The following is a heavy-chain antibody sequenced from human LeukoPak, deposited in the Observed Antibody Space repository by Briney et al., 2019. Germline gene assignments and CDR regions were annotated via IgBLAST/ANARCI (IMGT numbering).Heavy chain of an antibody. J-gene: IGHJ4*02. V-gene: IGHV4-34*01. Sequence: PSETLSLTCAVYGGSFSGYYWSWIRQPPGKGLEWIGEINHSGSTNYNPSLKSRVTISVDTSKNQFSLKLSSVTAADTAVYYCARERLLGGRKGRYYFDYWGQGTLVSVSS. CDR1: GGSFSGYY. CDR2: INHSGST. CDR3: ARERLLGGRKGRYYFDY. D-gene: IGHD3-22*01.